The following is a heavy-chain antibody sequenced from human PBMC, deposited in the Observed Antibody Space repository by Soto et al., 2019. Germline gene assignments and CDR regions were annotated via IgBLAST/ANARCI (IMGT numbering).Heavy chain of an antibody. CDR3: ARLLSYAFWSDTSSRNYGMDV. Sequence: GGSLRLSCAASGFTFSSYDMHWVRQATGKGLEWVSAIGTAGDPYYPGSVKGRFTISRENAKNSLYLQMNSLRAGDTAVYYCARLLSYAFWSDTSSRNYGMDVWGQGTTVTVSS. J-gene: IGHJ6*02. CDR1: GFTFSSYD. CDR2: IGTAGDP. D-gene: IGHD3-3*01. V-gene: IGHV3-13*05.